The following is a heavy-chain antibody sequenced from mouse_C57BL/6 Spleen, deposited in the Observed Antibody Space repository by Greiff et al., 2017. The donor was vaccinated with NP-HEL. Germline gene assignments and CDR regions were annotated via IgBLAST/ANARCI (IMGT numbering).Heavy chain of an antibody. CDR1: GFTFSDYY. Sequence: EVHLVESEGGLVQPGSSMKLSCTASGFTFSDYYMAWVRQVPEKGLEWVANINYDGSSTYYLDSLKSRFIISRDNAKTILYLQMSSLKSEDTATYYCARWDYDYPYWYFDVWGTGTTVTVSS. CDR3: ARWDYDYPYWYFDV. CDR2: INYDGSST. D-gene: IGHD2-4*01. J-gene: IGHJ1*03. V-gene: IGHV5-16*01.